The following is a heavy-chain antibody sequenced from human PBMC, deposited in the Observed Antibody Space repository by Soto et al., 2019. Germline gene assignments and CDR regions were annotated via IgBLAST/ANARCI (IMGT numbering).Heavy chain of an antibody. D-gene: IGHD1-1*01. Sequence: EVQLVESGGGLVQPGGSLRLSCAASGFAFSSYSMNWVRQAPGRGLEGISYIGSSGGSIIYADSVKGRFTISRDNAKNSLYLQMNSQRDEDTAVYFCARDRVELFQSPDPCVYWGQGTLVTVYS. J-gene: IGHJ4*02. V-gene: IGHV3-48*02. CDR3: ARDRVELFQSPDPCVY. CDR1: GFAFSSYS. CDR2: IGSSGGSI.